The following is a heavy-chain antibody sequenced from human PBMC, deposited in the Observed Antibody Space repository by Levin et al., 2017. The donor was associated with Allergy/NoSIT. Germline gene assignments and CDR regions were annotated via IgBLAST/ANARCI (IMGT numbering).Heavy chain of an antibody. CDR3: ARGDSSGWSPVDY. V-gene: IGHV4-59*01. CDR2: IYYSGST. CDR1: GGSISSYY. D-gene: IGHD6-19*01. J-gene: IGHJ4*02. Sequence: SETLSLTCTVSGGSISSYYWSWIRQPPGKGLEWIGYIYYSGSTNYNPSLKSRVTISVDTSKNQFSLKLSSVTAADTAVYYCARGDSSGWSPVDYWGQGTLVTVSS.